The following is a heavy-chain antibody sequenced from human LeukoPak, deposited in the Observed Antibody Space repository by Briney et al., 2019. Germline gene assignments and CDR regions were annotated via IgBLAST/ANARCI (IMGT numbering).Heavy chain of an antibody. Sequence: GGSLRLSCAASGFTVSTNYMSWVRQAPGKGLEWVSVIYSVGTTYYADSVKGRFTISRDNSKNTLFLQMNSLRAEDTAVYYCAKDGGLWVSAHWGDSWGRGTLVTVSS. CDR3: AKDGGLWVSAHWGDS. V-gene: IGHV3-53*01. CDR2: IYSVGTT. J-gene: IGHJ4*02. CDR1: GFTVSTNY. D-gene: IGHD7-27*01.